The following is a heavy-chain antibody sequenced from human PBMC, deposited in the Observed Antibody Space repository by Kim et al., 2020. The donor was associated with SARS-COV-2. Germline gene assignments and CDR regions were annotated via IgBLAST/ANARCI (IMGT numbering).Heavy chain of an antibody. CDR3: ARLLRGGIEVGGGYYF. J-gene: IGHJ4*01. V-gene: IGHV4-39*01. CDR1: GGSISSSSYY. D-gene: IGHD6-19*01. Sequence: SETLSLTCTVSGGSISSSSYYWGWIRQPPGKGLEWFGSIYYSGSTYYNPSLKSRVTISVDTSKNQFSLKLSPVTAADTAVYYCARLLRGGIEVGGGYYF. CDR2: IYYSGST.